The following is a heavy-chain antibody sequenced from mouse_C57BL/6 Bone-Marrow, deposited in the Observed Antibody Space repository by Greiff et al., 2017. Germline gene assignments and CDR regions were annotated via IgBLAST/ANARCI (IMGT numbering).Heavy chain of an antibody. D-gene: IGHD3-3*01. CDR3: AREGLAWFAY. Sequence: VMLVESGAELARPGASVKLSCKASGYTFTSYGISWVKQRTGQGLEWIGEIYPRSGNTYYNEKFKGKATLTADKSSSTAYMELRSLTSEDSAVYFCAREGLAWFAYWGQGTLVTVSA. CDR1: GYTFTSYG. V-gene: IGHV1-81*01. J-gene: IGHJ3*01. CDR2: IYPRSGNT.